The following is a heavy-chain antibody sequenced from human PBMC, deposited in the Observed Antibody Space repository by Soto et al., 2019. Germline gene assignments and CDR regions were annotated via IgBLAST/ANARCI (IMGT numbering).Heavy chain of an antibody. V-gene: IGHV1-69*01. D-gene: IGHD5-18*01. CDR1: GGIFTNNA. CDR3: ATGGHNDGYNFCPGMDV. Sequence: QVQVVQSGAEVKKPGSSVKVSCKVSGGIFTNNAISWVRQAPGQGLEWLGGVIPLFDTAYYAQIFRGRLRISADGATPTAYVELSGVASAHAPVYFCATGGHNDGYNFCPGMDVWGQPTTVPVS. J-gene: IGHJ6*02. CDR2: VIPLFDTA.